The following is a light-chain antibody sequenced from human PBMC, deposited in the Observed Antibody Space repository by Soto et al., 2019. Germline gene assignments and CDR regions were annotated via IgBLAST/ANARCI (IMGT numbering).Light chain of an antibody. J-gene: IGKJ3*01. CDR2: AAS. CDR3: QQSYSIPFT. V-gene: IGKV1-39*01. CDR1: QSISSY. Sequence: DIQMTQSPSSLSASVGDRVTITCRASQSISSYLNWYQHKPGKAPKLLIYAASSLQSGVPSRFSGSGSGTDFTLTISGLQFEDFATYYCQQSYSIPFTFGPGTKVDIK.